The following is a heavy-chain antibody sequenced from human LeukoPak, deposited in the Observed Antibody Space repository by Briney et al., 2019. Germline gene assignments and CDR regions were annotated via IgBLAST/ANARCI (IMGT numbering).Heavy chain of an antibody. CDR1: GYTFTGYY. V-gene: IGHV1-2*02. J-gene: IGHJ4*02. CDR2: INPNSGGT. CDR3: ARVNLRGYSGYDSGGYFDY. D-gene: IGHD5-12*01. Sequence: VASVKVFCKASGYTFTGYYMHWVRQAPGQGLEWMGWINPNSGGTNYAQKFQGRVTMTRDTSISTAYMELSRLRSDDTAVYYCARVNLRGYSGYDSGGYFDYWGQGTLVTVSS.